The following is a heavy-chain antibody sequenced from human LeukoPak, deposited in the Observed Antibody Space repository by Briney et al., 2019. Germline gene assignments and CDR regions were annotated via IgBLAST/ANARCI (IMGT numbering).Heavy chain of an antibody. D-gene: IGHD3-9*01. CDR3: ARDDWGY. V-gene: IGHV4-4*07. Sequence: SETLSLTCTVSGGSISSYYWDWIRQHAGKGLEWIGRIYISGSTNYNPSLKSRVTMSIDTSKNQISLKLRSVTATDTAVYYCARDDWGYWGQGTTVTVSS. CDR1: GGSISSYY. J-gene: IGHJ4*02. CDR2: IYISGST.